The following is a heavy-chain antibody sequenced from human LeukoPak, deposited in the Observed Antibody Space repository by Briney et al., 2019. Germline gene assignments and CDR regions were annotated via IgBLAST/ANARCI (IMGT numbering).Heavy chain of an antibody. D-gene: IGHD5-12*01. CDR2: ICAFNGNT. V-gene: IGHV1-18*01. J-gene: IGHJ4*02. CDR1: GYMFNIYG. CDR3: ARSPPSTGYDRFDT. Sequence: ASVKVSCKASGYMFNIYGISWVRQAPGQGLEWMGWICAFNGNTNYARNFQDRVTMTTDTSTSTAYMELTSLRSDDTAVYYCARSPPSTGYDRFDTWGQGTLVTVSS.